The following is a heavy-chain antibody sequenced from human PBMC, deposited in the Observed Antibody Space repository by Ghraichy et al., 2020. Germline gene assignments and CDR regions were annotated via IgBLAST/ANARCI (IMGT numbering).Heavy chain of an antibody. CDR3: ARDLGDLLAFDM. CDR1: GGSITSYY. J-gene: IGHJ3*02. V-gene: IGHV4-59*01. Sequence: SQTLSLTCTVSGGSITSYYWSWIRQPPGKGLEWIGYIYYSGSINYNPSLKSRVTISVDTSKNQFSLKLSSVTAADTAVYYCARDLGDLLAFDMGGQGTMVTISS. CDR2: IYYSGSI.